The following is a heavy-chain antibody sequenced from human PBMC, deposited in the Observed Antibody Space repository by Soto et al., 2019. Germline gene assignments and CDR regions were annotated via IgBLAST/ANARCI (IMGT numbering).Heavy chain of an antibody. CDR3: TRHVDYYDSSGYHFDY. CDR2: IRSKANSYAT. Sequence: PGGSLRLSCAASGGTFSGSAMHWVRQASGKGLEWVGRIRSKANSYATAYAASVKGRFTISRDDSKNTAYLQMNSLKTEDTAVYYCTRHVDYYDSSGYHFDYWGQGTLVTVSS. D-gene: IGHD3-22*01. J-gene: IGHJ4*02. V-gene: IGHV3-73*01. CDR1: GGTFSGSA.